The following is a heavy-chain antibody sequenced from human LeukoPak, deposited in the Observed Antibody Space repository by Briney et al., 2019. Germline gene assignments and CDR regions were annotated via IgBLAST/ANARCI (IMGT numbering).Heavy chain of an antibody. J-gene: IGHJ3*02. CDR2: IYYRGST. CDR1: GGSISSSSYY. D-gene: IGHD1-14*01. Sequence: PSETLSLTCTVSGGSISSSSYYWGWIRQPPGKGLEWIGSIYYRGSTYYNPSLKSRVTISIDTSKNQFSLKVNSVTAADTAVYYCARDLTGINKAFDIWGQGTMVTVSS. CDR3: ARDLTGINKAFDI. V-gene: IGHV4-39*07.